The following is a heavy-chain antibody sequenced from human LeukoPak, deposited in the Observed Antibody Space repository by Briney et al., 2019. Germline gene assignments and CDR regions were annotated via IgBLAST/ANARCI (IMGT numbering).Heavy chain of an antibody. D-gene: IGHD1-26*01. V-gene: IGHV4-61*02. CDR3: AKSGGYGLIDY. J-gene: IGHJ4*02. CDR2: IYTSGNT. Sequence: PSQTLSLTCTVSGGSISSGGYYWRWIRQPAWKGLEWIGRIYTSGNTNYNPSLKSRVTISVDTSKNQFSLRLSSVTAADTAMYYCAKSGGYGLIDYWGQGTLVTVSS. CDR1: GGSISSGGYY.